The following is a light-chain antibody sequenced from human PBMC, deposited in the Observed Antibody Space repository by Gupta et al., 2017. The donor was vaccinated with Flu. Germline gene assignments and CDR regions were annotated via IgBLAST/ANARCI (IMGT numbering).Light chain of an antibody. CDR2: GAS. Sequence: EIVLTQSPGTLSLPPGERATLSCRASQSVRSSYLAWYQQKPGQAPRLLIYGASSRATGIPDRFSGSGSGTDFTLTISRLEPEDFAMYYCQQCDTSPLTFGGGTKVEI. CDR3: QQCDTSPLT. J-gene: IGKJ4*01. CDR1: QSVRSSY. V-gene: IGKV3-20*01.